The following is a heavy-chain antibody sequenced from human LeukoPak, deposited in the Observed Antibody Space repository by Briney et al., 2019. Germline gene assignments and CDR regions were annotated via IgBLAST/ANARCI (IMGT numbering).Heavy chain of an antibody. CDR3: ARDRDGSGSYYTQYWYFDL. CDR2: MYTSGST. J-gene: IGHJ2*01. Sequence: SETLSLTSTVSGGSISSYYWSWIRQPAGKGLEWIGRMYTSGSTNYNPSLKSRVTMSVDTSKNQFSLKLSSVTAADTAVYYCARDRDGSGSYYTQYWYFDLWGRGTLVTVSS. V-gene: IGHV4-4*07. CDR1: GGSISSYY. D-gene: IGHD3-10*01.